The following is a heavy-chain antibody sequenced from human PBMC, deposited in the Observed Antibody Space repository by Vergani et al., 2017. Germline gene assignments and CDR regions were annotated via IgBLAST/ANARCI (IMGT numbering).Heavy chain of an antibody. CDR1: GFTFSSYG. CDR2: IWYDGSNK. CDR3: ARESDFWNPAFDY. Sequence: QVQLVESGGGVVQPGRSLRLSCAASGFTFSSYGMHWVRQAPGKGLEWVAVIWYDGSNKYYADSGKGRFTISRDNSKNTLYLQMNSLRAEDTAVYYCARESDFWNPAFDYWGQGTLVTFSS. J-gene: IGHJ4*02. V-gene: IGHV3-33*01. D-gene: IGHD3-3*01.